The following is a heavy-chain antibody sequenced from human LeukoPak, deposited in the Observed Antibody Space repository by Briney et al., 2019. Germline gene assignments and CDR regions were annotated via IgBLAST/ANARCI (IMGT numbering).Heavy chain of an antibody. Sequence: GGSLRLSCAASGFTFSSYSMNWVRQAPGKGLEWVSSISSSSSYIYYADSVRGRFTISRDNAKNSLYLQMNSLRAEDTAVYYCARDEGAYYYDSSGYTVFDYWGQGTLVTVSS. CDR3: ARDEGAYYYDSSGYTVFDY. CDR2: ISSSSSYI. CDR1: GFTFSSYS. V-gene: IGHV3-21*01. J-gene: IGHJ4*02. D-gene: IGHD3-22*01.